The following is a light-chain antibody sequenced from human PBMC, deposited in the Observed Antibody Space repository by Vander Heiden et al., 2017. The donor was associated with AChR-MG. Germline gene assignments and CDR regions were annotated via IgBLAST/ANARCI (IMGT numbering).Light chain of an antibody. CDR2: EDS. Sequence: SSELTQPPSLSVSPGQTPRITCSVEALQKKYAYRYQQKTGQAPVLVIYEDSERPSGIPERFSGSSSGTMATLTISGAQVEDEADYYCYATDSSGGVFGGGTKLTVL. CDR3: YATDSSGGV. J-gene: IGLJ2*01. CDR1: ALQKKY. V-gene: IGLV3-10*01.